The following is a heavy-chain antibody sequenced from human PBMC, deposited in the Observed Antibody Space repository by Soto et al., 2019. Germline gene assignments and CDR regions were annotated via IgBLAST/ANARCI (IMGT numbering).Heavy chain of an antibody. CDR1: GFTFSSYW. J-gene: IGHJ6*02. D-gene: IGHD3-22*01. CDR3: ARFYYDSSGYLPSPYYYYYGMDV. V-gene: IGHV3-7*04. CDR2: IKQDGSEK. Sequence: GGSLRLSCAASGFTFSSYWMSWVRQAPGKGLEWVANIKQDGSEKYYVDPVKGRFTISRDNAKNSLYLQMNSLRAEDTAVYYCARFYYDSSGYLPSPYYYYYGMDVWGQGTTVTVSS.